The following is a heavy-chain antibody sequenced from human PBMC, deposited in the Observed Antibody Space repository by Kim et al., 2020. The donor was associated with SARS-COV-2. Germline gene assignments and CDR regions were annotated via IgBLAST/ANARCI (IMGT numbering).Heavy chain of an antibody. V-gene: IGHV3-43*01. J-gene: IGHJ4*02. Sequence: AESVKGRFTISKDNSKNSLYLQMNSLRTEDTALYYCAKAEGATRRGGFDYWGQGTLVTVSS. CDR3: AKAEGATRRGGFDY. D-gene: IGHD1-26*01.